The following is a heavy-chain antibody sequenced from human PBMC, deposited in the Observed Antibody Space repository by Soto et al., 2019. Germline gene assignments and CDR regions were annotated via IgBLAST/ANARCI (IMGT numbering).Heavy chain of an antibody. CDR2: ISDISSYT. D-gene: IGHD2-21*01. CDR3: VRRGDTSLIPYWYFDV. V-gene: IGHV3-21*01. CDR1: GFSFSAHR. Sequence: EEQLVESGGGLVKPGGSLRLSCTASGFSFSAHRMNWVRQAPGKGLEWVSSISDISSYTYYADSVKGRFTISRDNAENSLYLDIASLRAEDTAVYFCVRRGDTSLIPYWYFDVWGRGTLVTLSS. J-gene: IGHJ2*01.